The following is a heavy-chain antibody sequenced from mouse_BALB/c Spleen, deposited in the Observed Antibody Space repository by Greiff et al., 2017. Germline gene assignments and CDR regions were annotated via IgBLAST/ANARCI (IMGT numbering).Heavy chain of an antibody. CDR1: GYTFTEYT. CDR2: INPNNGGT. D-gene: IGHD2-1*01. Sequence: EVQRVESGPELVKPGASVKISCKTSGYTFTEYTMHWVKQSHGKSLEWIGGINPNNGGTSYNQKFKGKATLTVDKSSSTAYMELRSLTSEDSAVYYCARSGGNYSAWFAYWGQGTLVTVSA. J-gene: IGHJ3*01. CDR3: ARSGGNYSAWFAY. V-gene: IGHV1-18*01.